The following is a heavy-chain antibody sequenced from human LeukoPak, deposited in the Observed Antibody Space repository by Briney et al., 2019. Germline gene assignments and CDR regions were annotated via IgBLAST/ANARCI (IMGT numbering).Heavy chain of an antibody. D-gene: IGHD3-22*01. V-gene: IGHV3-9*03. J-gene: IGHJ4*02. CDR2: ISWNSGST. CDR3: AKGDDSSGYSHFAY. Sequence: GRSLRLSCAASGFTFDDYAMHWVRQAPGKGLEWVSGISWNSGSTGYAGAVKGRFTISRDNAKNSLYLQMNSLRAEDMALYYCAKGDDSSGYSHFAYWGQGTLVTVSS. CDR1: GFTFDDYA.